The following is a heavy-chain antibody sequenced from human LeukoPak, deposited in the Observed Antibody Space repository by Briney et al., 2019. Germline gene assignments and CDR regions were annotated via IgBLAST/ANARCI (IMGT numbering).Heavy chain of an antibody. CDR3: VKDFGRVRGTPDS. D-gene: IGHD3-16*01. V-gene: IGHV3-64D*06. CDR1: GFVFSIYT. Sequence: PGGSLRLSCSASGFVFSIYTMYWVRQAPGKGPEYVSTISGSGNGGSIYYADSVKGRFTISRDDSKSILCLQMNGLRSEDTAVYYCVKDFGRVRGTPDSWGQGTLVTVSS. J-gene: IGHJ4*02. CDR2: ISGSGNGGSI.